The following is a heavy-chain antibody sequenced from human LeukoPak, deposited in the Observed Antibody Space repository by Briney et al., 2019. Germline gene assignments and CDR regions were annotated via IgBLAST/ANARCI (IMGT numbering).Heavy chain of an antibody. J-gene: IGHJ4*02. CDR1: GFTFDDYG. CDR3: ARRAVAGEFGLIDY. CDR2: INWNGGST. Sequence: GGSLRLSCAASGFTFDDYGMSWVRQAPGKGLEWVSGINWNGGSTGYADSVKGRFTISRDNAKSSLYLQMNSLRAEDTALYYCARRAVAGEFGLIDYWGQGTLVTVSS. V-gene: IGHV3-20*04. D-gene: IGHD6-19*01.